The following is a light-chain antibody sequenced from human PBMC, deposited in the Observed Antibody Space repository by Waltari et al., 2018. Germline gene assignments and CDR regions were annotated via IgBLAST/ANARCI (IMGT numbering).Light chain of an antibody. J-gene: IGKJ4*01. CDR3: QQYNTGPLT. CDR2: EAS. V-gene: IGKV1-5*01. Sequence: DIQMTQSPSALSASVGERVTRTCRTSQGISSWLAGYQQKPGKAPNLLIYEASRLQSGVPPRFSGSGSGTDFTLTISSLQPEDFATYYCQQYNTGPLTFGGGTKVEIK. CDR1: QGISSW.